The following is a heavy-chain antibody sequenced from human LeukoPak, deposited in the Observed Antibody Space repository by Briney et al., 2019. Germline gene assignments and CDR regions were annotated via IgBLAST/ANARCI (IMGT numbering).Heavy chain of an antibody. Sequence: PGGSLRLSCAASGFTFSSYEMNWVRQAPGKGLEXXXXISSSGSTIYYADSVKGRFTISRDNAKNSLYLQMNSLRAEDTAVYYCAGDVGFWSGIENWFDPWGQGTLVTVSS. CDR3: AGDVGFWSGIENWFDP. V-gene: IGHV3-48*03. CDR2: ISSSGSTI. CDR1: GFTFSSYE. J-gene: IGHJ5*02. D-gene: IGHD3-3*01.